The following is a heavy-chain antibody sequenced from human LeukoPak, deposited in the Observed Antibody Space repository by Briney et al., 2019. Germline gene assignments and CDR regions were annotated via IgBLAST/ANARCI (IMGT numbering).Heavy chain of an antibody. CDR1: XXSFSAYY. CDR3: ARVRTSSLLGYFYKDA. D-gene: IGHD2-2*01. V-gene: IGHV4-34*01. J-gene: IGHJ6*03. Sequence: SETLSXTCXVXXXSFSAYYWSWVRQPPGKGLEWIGEIDHSGSANYNSSLKPRVTLSVDTSKKTFSLRLTSVPAADTAVYFCARVRTSSLLGYFYKDAWGKGATVTVSS. CDR2: IDHSGSA.